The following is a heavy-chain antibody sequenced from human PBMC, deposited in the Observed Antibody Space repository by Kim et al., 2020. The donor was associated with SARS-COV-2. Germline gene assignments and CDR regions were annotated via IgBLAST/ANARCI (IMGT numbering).Heavy chain of an antibody. V-gene: IGHV1-8*01. CDR3: ARDLKIHYYYYGMDV. Sequence: ASVKVSCKASGYTFTSYDINWVRQATGQGLEWMGWMNPNSGNTGYAQKFQGRVTMTRNTSISTAYMELSSLRYEDTAVYYCARDLKIHYYYYGMDVWGQGTTVTVSS. J-gene: IGHJ6*02. CDR2: MNPNSGNT. D-gene: IGHD5-18*01. CDR1: GYTFTSYD.